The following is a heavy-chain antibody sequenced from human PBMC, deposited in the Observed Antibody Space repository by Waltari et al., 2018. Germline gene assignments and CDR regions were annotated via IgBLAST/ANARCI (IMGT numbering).Heavy chain of an antibody. Sequence: QVQLVQCGAEVKKPGSAVKVCCKASGGTVNNYALSWLRQAPGKGLEWMGGIIPFLHTSNYAQKFQGRFTITADGSTSTAYMELSGLRSEDTAVYFCARVGGSYLGVDYFYYNMDVWGQGTSVTVSS. CDR1: GGTVNNYA. D-gene: IGHD1-26*01. CDR3: ARVGGSYLGVDYFYYNMDV. V-gene: IGHV1-69*01. J-gene: IGHJ6*02. CDR2: IIPFLHTS.